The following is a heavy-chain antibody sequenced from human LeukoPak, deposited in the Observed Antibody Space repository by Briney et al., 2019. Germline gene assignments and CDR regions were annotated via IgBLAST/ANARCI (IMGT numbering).Heavy chain of an antibody. CDR1: GGSISSYS. CDR2: IYYSGST. J-gene: IGHJ3*02. CDR3: ARHGGESIVAMILHAFDI. V-gene: IGHV4-59*08. Sequence: SETLSLTCTVSGGSISSYSWSWIRQPPGKGLEWIGSIYYSGSTNYNPSLKSRVTMSVNTSKNQFSLKLSSVTAADTAVYYCARHGGESIVAMILHAFDIWGQGTMVTVSS. D-gene: IGHD5-12*01.